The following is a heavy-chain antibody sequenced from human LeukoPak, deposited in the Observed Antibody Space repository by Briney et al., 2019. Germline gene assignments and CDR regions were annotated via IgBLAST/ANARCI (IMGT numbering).Heavy chain of an antibody. D-gene: IGHD1/OR15-1a*01. CDR2: INHSGST. CDR3: ARLGYNWNIDY. Sequence: SETLSLTCAVYGGSFSGYYWSWIRQPPGKGLEWIGEINHSGSTNYNPSLKSRVTISVDKSKNQFSLKLISVAAADTALYYCARLGYNWNIDYWGQGTLVTVSS. J-gene: IGHJ4*02. CDR1: GGSFSGYY. V-gene: IGHV4-34*01.